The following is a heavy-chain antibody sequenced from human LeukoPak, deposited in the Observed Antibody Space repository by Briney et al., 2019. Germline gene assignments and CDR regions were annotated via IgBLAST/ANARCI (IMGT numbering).Heavy chain of an antibody. CDR3: ARMGGYDYVWGSYRYLLDY. Sequence: PGGSLRLSCAASGFTFSSYSMNWVRQAPGKGLEWVSSISSSSSYIYYADSVKGRFTISRDNAKNSLYLQMNSLRAEDTAVYYCARMGGYDYVWGSYRYLLDYWGQGTLVTVSS. CDR2: ISSSSSYI. D-gene: IGHD3-16*02. V-gene: IGHV3-21*01. CDR1: GFTFSSYS. J-gene: IGHJ4*02.